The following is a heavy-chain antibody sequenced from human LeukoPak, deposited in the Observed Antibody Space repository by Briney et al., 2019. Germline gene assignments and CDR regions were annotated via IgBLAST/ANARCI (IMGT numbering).Heavy chain of an antibody. CDR3: ARDIGVTNFDY. CDR2: ISAINGDT. CDR1: GYTFTSYA. V-gene: IGHV1-18*01. J-gene: IGHJ4*02. Sequence: ASVKVSCKASGYTFTSYAFRWVRQAPGQGLEWMGWISAINGDTDYAQKFQGRVTLTTGASTNTAYMELRSLRSDDTAVYYCARDIGVTNFDYWGQGTLVTVSS. D-gene: IGHD4-11*01.